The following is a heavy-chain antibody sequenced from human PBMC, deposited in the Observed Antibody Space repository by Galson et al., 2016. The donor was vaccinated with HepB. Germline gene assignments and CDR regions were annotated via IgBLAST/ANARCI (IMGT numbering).Heavy chain of an antibody. CDR1: AFTFSTYW. J-gene: IGHJ3*02. Sequence: SLRLSCAASAFTFSTYWMSWVRQAPGKGLEWVANINQDGSEKSYVDSVKGRFTISRDNAKNSLYLHMNSLRAEDTAVYYCARDARKTLQDAFDIWGQGTMVTVSS. V-gene: IGHV3-7*01. CDR3: ARDARKTLQDAFDI. CDR2: INQDGSEK.